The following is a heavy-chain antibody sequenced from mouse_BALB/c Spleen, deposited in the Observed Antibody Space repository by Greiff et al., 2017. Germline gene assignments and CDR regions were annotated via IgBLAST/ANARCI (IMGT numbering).Heavy chain of an antibody. CDR3: ARNYRYDAWFAY. J-gene: IGHJ3*01. CDR2: ISYSGST. CDR1: GYSITSDYA. D-gene: IGHD2-14*01. Sequence: EVQLQESGPGLVKPSQSLSLTCTVTGYSITSDYAWNWIRQFPGNKLEWMGYISYSGSTSYNPSLKSRISITRDTSKNQFFLQLNSVTTEDTATYDCARNYRYDAWFAYWGQGTLVTVSA. V-gene: IGHV3-2*02.